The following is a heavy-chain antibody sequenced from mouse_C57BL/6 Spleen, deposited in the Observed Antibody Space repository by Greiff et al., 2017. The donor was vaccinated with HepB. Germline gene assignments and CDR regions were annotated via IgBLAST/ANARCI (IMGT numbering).Heavy chain of an antibody. V-gene: IGHV8-12*01. CDR3: ARRALLITTVVATELGYFDV. CDR1: GFSLSTSGMG. J-gene: IGHJ1*03. D-gene: IGHD1-1*01. CDR2: IYWDDDK. Sequence: QVTLKVSGPGILQSSQTLSLTCSFSGFSLSTSGMGVSWIRQPSGKGLEWLAHIYWDDDKRYNPSLKSRLTISKDTSRNQVFLKITSVDTADTATYYCARRALLITTVVATELGYFDVWGTGTTVTVSS.